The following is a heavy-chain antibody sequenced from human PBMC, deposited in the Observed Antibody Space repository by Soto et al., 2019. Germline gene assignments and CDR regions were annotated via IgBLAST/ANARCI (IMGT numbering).Heavy chain of an antibody. CDR2: IIPIFGPA. CDR1: GGTFSSYA. Sequence: QVQLVQSGAEVKKPGSSVKVSCKASGGTFSSYAISWVRQAPGQGLEWMGGIIPIFGPANYAQKFQGRVTITANESTGTAYMELSSVRSADTAVYYCARARRVRGVITTPPHYGMDVWGQGTTVTVSS. V-gene: IGHV1-69*12. D-gene: IGHD3-10*01. CDR3: ARARRVRGVITTPPHYGMDV. J-gene: IGHJ6*02.